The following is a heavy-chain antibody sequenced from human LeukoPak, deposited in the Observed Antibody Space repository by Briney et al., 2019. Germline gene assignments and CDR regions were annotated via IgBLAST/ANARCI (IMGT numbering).Heavy chain of an antibody. D-gene: IGHD6-19*01. CDR2: IYSGGTT. Sequence: QPGGSLRLSCAASGFIVSDNHMSWVRQAPGKGLEWVSIIYSGGTTFYADSVKGRFTISRDNFKNTLYLQMNSLSAEDTAMYYCARDRDIGMAATNDYWGQGTLVTVSS. CDR1: GFIVSDNH. V-gene: IGHV3-66*01. J-gene: IGHJ4*02. CDR3: ARDRDIGMAATNDY.